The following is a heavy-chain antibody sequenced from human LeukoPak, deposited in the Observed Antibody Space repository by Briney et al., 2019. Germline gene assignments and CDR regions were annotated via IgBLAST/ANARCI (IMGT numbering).Heavy chain of an antibody. V-gene: IGHV3-21*01. Sequence: TGGSLRLSCAASGFTFSSYSMNWVRQAPGKGLEWVSSISSSSSYIYYADSVKGRFTISRDNAKNSLYLQMNSLRAEDTAVYYCAREKGETHLIDYWGQGTLVTVSS. CDR3: AREKGETHLIDY. CDR1: GFTFSSYS. CDR2: ISSSSSYI. D-gene: IGHD3-16*01. J-gene: IGHJ4*02.